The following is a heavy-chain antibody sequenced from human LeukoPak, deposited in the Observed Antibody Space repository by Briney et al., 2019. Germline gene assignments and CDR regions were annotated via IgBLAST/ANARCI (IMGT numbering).Heavy chain of an antibody. CDR3: TTYYYDSSGYYHAFDI. CDR1: GFTFSSYA. D-gene: IGHD3-22*01. Sequence: GGSLRLSCAASGFTFSSYAMSWVRQAPGKGLQWVSSISGSGGSTYYADSVKGRFSISRENSKNTLYLQVNSLRAEDTAVYYCTTYYYDSSGYYHAFDIWGQGAMVTVSS. J-gene: IGHJ3*02. CDR2: ISGSGGST. V-gene: IGHV3-23*01.